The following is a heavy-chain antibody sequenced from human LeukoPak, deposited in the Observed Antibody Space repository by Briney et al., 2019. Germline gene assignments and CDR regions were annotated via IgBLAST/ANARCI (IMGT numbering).Heavy chain of an antibody. J-gene: IGHJ4*02. CDR1: GFTFSSYA. CDR3: AREDAEYYDILTGYYEAFDY. D-gene: IGHD3-9*01. Sequence: GGSLRLSCAASGFTFSSYAMSWVRQAPGKGLEWVAVISYDGSNKYYADSVKGRFTISRDNSKNTLYLQMNSLRAEDTAVYYCAREDAEYYDILTGYYEAFDYWGQGTLVTVSS. CDR2: ISYDGSNK. V-gene: IGHV3-30*03.